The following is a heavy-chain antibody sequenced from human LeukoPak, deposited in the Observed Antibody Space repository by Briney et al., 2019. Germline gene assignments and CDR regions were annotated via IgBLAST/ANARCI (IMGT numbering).Heavy chain of an antibody. CDR2: SSSSGSTI. CDR1: GFTLSDYY. J-gene: IGHJ4*02. CDR3: ARRRDFIDY. Sequence: PGGSLRLSCAASGFTLSDYYMSWIRQAPGKGLEWVSYSSSSGSTIYYADSVKGRFAISRDNAKNSLYLQMNSLRAEDTAVYYCARRRDFIDYWDQGTLVTASS. D-gene: IGHD3/OR15-3a*01. V-gene: IGHV3-11*01.